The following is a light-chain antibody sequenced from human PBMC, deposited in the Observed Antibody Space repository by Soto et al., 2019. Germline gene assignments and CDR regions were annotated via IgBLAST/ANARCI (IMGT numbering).Light chain of an antibody. J-gene: IGLJ2*01. V-gene: IGLV2-23*01. CDR2: QGT. CDR1: GSDVGSYDL. CDR3: CSYSGSSIPLV. Sequence: QSALTQPASVSGSPGQSITISCTGTGSDVGSYDLVSWHLQHPDKAPKLILYQGTKRPSGVSHRFSGSKSGNTASLTISGLQAEDEAEYHCCSYSGSSIPLVCGGGTQLTVL.